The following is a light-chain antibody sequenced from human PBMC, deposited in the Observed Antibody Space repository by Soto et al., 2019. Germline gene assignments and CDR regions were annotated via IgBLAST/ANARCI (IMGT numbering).Light chain of an antibody. J-gene: IGLJ2*01. Sequence: QSALTQPASVSGSPGQSITISCIGSSSDVGGYNYVSWYQHHPGRVPKPMIFEVSDRPSGVSSRFSGSKPGNTAYLTISGLQAEDEADYYCSSFSSTSTIVFGGGTKVTVL. V-gene: IGLV2-14*01. CDR1: SSDVGGYNY. CDR2: EVS. CDR3: SSFSSTSTIV.